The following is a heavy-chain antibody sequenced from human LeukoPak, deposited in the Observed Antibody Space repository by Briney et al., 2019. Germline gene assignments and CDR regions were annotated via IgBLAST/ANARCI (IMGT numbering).Heavy chain of an antibody. CDR1: SESFSGGY. Sequence: SETLSLTCSVYSESFSGGYWSWIRQAPGKGLDWIGEISDNEGIKYSPSLKSRVTISVDTSKNQFSLKLTSVTAADTAVYYCARSLDRSKTGYWGQGSLVTVSS. CDR3: ARSLDRSKTGY. V-gene: IGHV4-34*01. CDR2: ISDNEGI. J-gene: IGHJ4*02. D-gene: IGHD3-22*01.